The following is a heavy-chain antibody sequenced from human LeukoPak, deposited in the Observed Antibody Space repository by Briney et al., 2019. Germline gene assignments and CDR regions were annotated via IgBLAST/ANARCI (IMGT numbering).Heavy chain of an antibody. CDR2: IIPIFGTK. CDR1: GGTFSRYG. J-gene: IGHJ6*04. V-gene: IGHV1-69*13. D-gene: IGHD3-3*01. Sequence: SVKVSCKVSGGTFSRYGISWVRQAPGQGLEWMGRIIPIFGTKNYAQKFQGRVTITADESTSTVYMELSSLRSADTAIYYCGRSGSYDVLSGYYMYGMDVWGKGTTVIVSS. CDR3: GRSGSYDVLSGYYMYGMDV.